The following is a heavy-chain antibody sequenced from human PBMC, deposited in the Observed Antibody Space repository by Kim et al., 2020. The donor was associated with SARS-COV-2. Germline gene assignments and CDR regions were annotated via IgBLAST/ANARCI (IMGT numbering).Heavy chain of an antibody. D-gene: IGHD3-16*01. CDR2: IYSGGST. J-gene: IGHJ3*02. V-gene: IGHV3-53*01. Sequence: GGSLRLSCAASGFTVSSNYMSWVRQAPGKGLEWVSVIYSGGSTYYADSVKGRFTISRDNSKNTLYLQMNSLRAEDTAVYYCANLWGGNAFDIWGQGTMVTVSS. CDR3: ANLWGGNAFDI. CDR1: GFTVSSNY.